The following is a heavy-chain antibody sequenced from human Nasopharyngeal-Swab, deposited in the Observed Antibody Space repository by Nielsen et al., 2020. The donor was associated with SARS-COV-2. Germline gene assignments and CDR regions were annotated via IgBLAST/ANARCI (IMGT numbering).Heavy chain of an antibody. Sequence: GESLKISCAASGFTFSSYAMHWVRQAPGKGLEWVAVISYDGSNKYYADSVKGRFTISRDNFKNTLYLQMNSLRAEDTAVYYCAREWVGATPYFDYWGQGTLVTASS. CDR2: ISYDGSNK. V-gene: IGHV3-30*04. CDR3: AREWVGATPYFDY. D-gene: IGHD1-26*01. CDR1: GFTFSSYA. J-gene: IGHJ4*02.